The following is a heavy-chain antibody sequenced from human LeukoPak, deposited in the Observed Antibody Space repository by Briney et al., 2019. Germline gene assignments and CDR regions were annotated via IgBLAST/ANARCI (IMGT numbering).Heavy chain of an antibody. D-gene: IGHD6-19*01. V-gene: IGHV3-30*03. CDR3: ARLYSTGWYGGPDN. Sequence: PGGSLRLSCAASGFTFSSYGMHWVRQAPGKGLEWVAVISYDGSNKYYADSVKGRFTISRDNSKNTLYLQMNSLRAEDTAVYYCARLYSTGWYGGPDNWGQGTLVVVSS. J-gene: IGHJ4*02. CDR2: ISYDGSNK. CDR1: GFTFSSYG.